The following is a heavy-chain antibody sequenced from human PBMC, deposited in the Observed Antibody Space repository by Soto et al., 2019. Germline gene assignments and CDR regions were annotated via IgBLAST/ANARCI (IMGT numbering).Heavy chain of an antibody. CDR1: GGSISSSSYD. J-gene: IGHJ4*02. CDR3: ASLYAYSSSCDY. D-gene: IGHD6-6*01. Sequence: SETLSLTCTVSGGSISSSSYDWGWIRQPPGKGLEWIGSIYYSGSTYYNPSLKSRVTISVDTSKNQFSLKLSPVTAADTAVYYCASLYAYSSSCDYWGQGTLVTVSS. V-gene: IGHV4-39*01. CDR2: IYYSGST.